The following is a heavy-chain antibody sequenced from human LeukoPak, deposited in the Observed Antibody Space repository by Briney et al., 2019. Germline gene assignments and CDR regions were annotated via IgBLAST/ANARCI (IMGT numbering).Heavy chain of an antibody. J-gene: IGHJ4*02. V-gene: IGHV4-39*01. Sequence: SETLSLTCTVSGGSIDTSSYYWGWIRQPPGKGLEWIGSGYYSGTSYYKPSLKSRVTISVDTSKKQFSLKLSSVTAADTAVYYCARADYGDYFDYWGQGTLVTVSS. D-gene: IGHD4-17*01. CDR2: GYYSGTS. CDR1: GGSIDTSSYY. CDR3: ARADYGDYFDY.